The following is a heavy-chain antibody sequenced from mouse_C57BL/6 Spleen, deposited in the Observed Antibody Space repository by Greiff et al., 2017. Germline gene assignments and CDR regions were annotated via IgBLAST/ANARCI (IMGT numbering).Heavy chain of an antibody. CDR3: AREGDDGSSYEIYAMDY. Sequence: VQLHQSGAELVKPGASVKISCKASGYAFSSYWMNWVKQRPGKGLEWIGQIYPGDGDTNYNGKFKGKATLTADKSSSTAYMQLSSLTSEDSAVYCCAREGDDGSSYEIYAMDYWGQGTSVTVSS. CDR2: IYPGDGDT. D-gene: IGHD1-1*01. CDR1: GYAFSSYW. V-gene: IGHV1-80*01. J-gene: IGHJ4*01.